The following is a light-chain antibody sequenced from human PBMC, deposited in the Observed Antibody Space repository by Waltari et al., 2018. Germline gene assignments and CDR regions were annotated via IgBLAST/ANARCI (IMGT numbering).Light chain of an antibody. V-gene: IGLV3-21*01. CDR1: NIGSKS. J-gene: IGLJ1*01. Sequence: SYVLTQPPSVSVAPGKTARITCGGNNIGSKSVHWYQQKPGQAPVLVIYDDSDRPSGVSDRFSGSKSGNTASLTISGLQAEDEADYYCTSYSSSSTLYLFGTGTKVTVL. CDR3: TSYSSSSTLYL. CDR2: DDS.